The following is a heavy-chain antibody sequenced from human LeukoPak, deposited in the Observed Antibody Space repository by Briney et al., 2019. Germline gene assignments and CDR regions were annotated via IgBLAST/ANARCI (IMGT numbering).Heavy chain of an antibody. CDR3: ASLYYDYVWGSYRSRNFDY. Sequence: SSETLSLTCAVYGGSFSGYYWSWIRQPPGKGLEWIGEINHSESPNYNPPLKSRVTISVDTSKNQSSLKLSSVTAADPAVYYRASLYYDYVWGSYRSRNFDYWGQGTLVTVSS. V-gene: IGHV4-34*01. CDR1: GGSFSGYY. J-gene: IGHJ4*02. D-gene: IGHD3-16*02. CDR2: INHSESP.